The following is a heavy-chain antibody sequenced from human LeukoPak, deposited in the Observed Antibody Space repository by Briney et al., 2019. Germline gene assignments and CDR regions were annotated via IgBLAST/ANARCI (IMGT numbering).Heavy chain of an antibody. V-gene: IGHV1-2*02. D-gene: IGHD2-15*01. CDR1: GYTFTGYY. CDR3: ARAGRISSNWFDP. CDR2: INPNSGGT. Sequence: ASVKVSCEASGYTFTGYYMHWVRQAPGQGLEWMGWINPNSGGTNYAQKFQGRVTMTRDTSISTAYMELSRLRSDDTAVYYCARAGRISSNWFDPWGQGTLVTVSS. J-gene: IGHJ5*02.